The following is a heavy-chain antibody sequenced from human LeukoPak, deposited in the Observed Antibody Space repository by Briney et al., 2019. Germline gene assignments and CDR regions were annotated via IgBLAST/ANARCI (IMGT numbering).Heavy chain of an antibody. CDR2: MNPNSGNT. Sequence: ASVMVSCKASGYTFTSHDINWVRQATGQGLEWMGWMNPNSGNTGYAQKFQGRVTMTRNTSISTAYMELSSLRSEDTAVYYCARGPPNYYDSSGALDYWGQGTLVTVSS. CDR3: ARGPPNYYDSSGALDY. D-gene: IGHD3-22*01. J-gene: IGHJ4*02. CDR1: GYTFTSHD. V-gene: IGHV1-8*01.